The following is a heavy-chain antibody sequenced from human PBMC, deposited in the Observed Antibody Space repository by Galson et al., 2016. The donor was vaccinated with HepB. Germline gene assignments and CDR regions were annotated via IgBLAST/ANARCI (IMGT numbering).Heavy chain of an antibody. D-gene: IGHD6-19*01. J-gene: IGHJ4*02. CDR2: INPNSGGT. CDR1: GYTLTGYY. Sequence: SVKVSCKASGYTLTGYYMHWVRQAPGQGLEWLGRINPNSGGTNYNQRFQARVTVTRDTSISTVYMDLSRLRADDTAVYYCARDSRTDPQRKPDGWFSMGYWGQGTLVTVSS. V-gene: IGHV1-2*06. CDR3: ARDSRTDPQRKPDGWFSMGY.